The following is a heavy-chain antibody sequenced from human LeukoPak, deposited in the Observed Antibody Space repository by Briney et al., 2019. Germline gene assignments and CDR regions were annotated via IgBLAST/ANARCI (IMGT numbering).Heavy chain of an antibody. D-gene: IGHD3-10*01. V-gene: IGHV1-2*02. J-gene: IGHJ4*02. CDR1: GYTFTGYY. CDR2: INPNSGGT. CDR3: ARDLTMVPYYFDY. Sequence: ASVKVSCKASGYTFTGYYMHWVRQAPGQGLEWMGWINPNSGGTDYAQKFQRRVTMTRDTCISTAYMELSRLRSDDTAVYYCARDLTMVPYYFDYWGQGTLVTVSS.